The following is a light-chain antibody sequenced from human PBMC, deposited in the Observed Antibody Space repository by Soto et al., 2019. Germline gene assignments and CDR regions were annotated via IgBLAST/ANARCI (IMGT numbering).Light chain of an antibody. Sequence: QSALTQPPSASGSPGQSVTISCTGTSSDIGAYNYVSWYQQRPGKAPRLIIYEVTRRPSGVPDRIFGSKSDHRASLTVSGLQAEDEAEYYCSSFAGTNSFVFGTGTKVTVL. V-gene: IGLV2-8*01. CDR3: SSFAGTNSFV. CDR2: EVT. J-gene: IGLJ1*01. CDR1: SSDIGAYNY.